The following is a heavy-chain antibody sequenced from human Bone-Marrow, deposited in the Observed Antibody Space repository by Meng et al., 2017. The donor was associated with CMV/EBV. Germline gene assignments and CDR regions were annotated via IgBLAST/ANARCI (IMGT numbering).Heavy chain of an antibody. J-gene: IGHJ5*02. Sequence: GGSLRLSCAASGFTFSSYSMNWVRQAPGKGLEWVSYISSSGSTIYYADSVKGRFTISRDNAKNSLYLQMNSLRAEDTAVYYCARDKAVASELELEWGYNWFDPWGQGTLVTVSS. CDR1: GFTFSSYS. CDR2: ISSSGSTI. D-gene: IGHD1-7*01. V-gene: IGHV3-48*04. CDR3: ARDKAVASELELEWGYNWFDP.